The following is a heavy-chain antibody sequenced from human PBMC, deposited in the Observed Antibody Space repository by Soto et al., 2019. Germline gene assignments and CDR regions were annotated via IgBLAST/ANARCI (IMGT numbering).Heavy chain of an antibody. CDR3: AEGVVVATTYCQH. V-gene: IGHV3-30*18. Sequence: QVQLVESGGGVVQPGRSLRLSCAASGFTFSSYGMHWVRQAPGKGLEWVAVISYDGSDKYYADSVKGRFTISRDNSNNTLYLQMDSLRAEDTAVYYWAEGVVVATTYCQHWGQGTLVTVSS. D-gene: IGHD2-15*01. CDR2: ISYDGSDK. J-gene: IGHJ1*01. CDR1: GFTFSSYG.